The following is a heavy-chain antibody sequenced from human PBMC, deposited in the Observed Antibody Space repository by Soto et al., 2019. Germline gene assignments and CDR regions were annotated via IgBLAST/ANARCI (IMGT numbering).Heavy chain of an antibody. CDR3: AKTDTFNPQSSGWANRFDY. CDR2: ISRSGDST. D-gene: IGHD6-19*01. CDR1: GFTFSSYA. V-gene: IGHV3-23*01. Sequence: EVQLLESGGGLVQPGGSLRLSCAASGFTFSSYAMTWVRQAPGKGLEWVSTISRSGDSTYYRDSVKGRFTISRDNSKNTVYLQMNSLRAEDTAGYYCAKTDTFNPQSSGWANRFDYGGQGTLVTVSS. J-gene: IGHJ4*02.